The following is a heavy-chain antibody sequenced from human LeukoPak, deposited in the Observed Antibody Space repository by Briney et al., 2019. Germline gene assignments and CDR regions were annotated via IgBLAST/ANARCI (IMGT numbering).Heavy chain of an antibody. Sequence: SETLSLTCTVSGGSISSYYWSWIRQPAGKGLEWIGRIYTSGSTNYNPSLKSRVTMSVDASKNQFSLKPSSVTAADTAVYYCARDEVVVVPAAMVDYYYYYYMDVWGKGTTVTVSS. CDR1: GGSISSYY. CDR2: IYTSGST. D-gene: IGHD2-2*01. J-gene: IGHJ6*03. CDR3: ARDEVVVVPAAMVDYYYYYYMDV. V-gene: IGHV4-4*07.